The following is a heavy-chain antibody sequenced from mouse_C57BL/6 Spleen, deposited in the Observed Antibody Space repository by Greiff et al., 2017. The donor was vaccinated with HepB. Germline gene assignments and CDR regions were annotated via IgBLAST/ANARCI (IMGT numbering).Heavy chain of an antibody. Sequence: EVQLVESGPGMVKPSQSLSLTCTVTGYSITSGYDWHWIRHFPGNKLEWMGYISYSGSTNYNPSLKSRISITHDTSKNHFFLKLNSVTTEDTATYSCARDGNYYGSRIPFAYWGQGTLVTVSA. CDR2: ISYSGST. V-gene: IGHV3-1*01. J-gene: IGHJ3*01. D-gene: IGHD1-1*01. CDR3: ARDGNYYGSRIPFAY. CDR1: GYSITSGYD.